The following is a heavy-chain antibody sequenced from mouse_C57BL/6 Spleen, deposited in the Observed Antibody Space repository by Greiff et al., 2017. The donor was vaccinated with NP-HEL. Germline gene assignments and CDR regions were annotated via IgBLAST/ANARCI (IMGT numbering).Heavy chain of an antibody. V-gene: IGHV5-6*01. Sequence: EVQGVESGGDLVKPGGSLKLSCAASGFTFSSYGMSWVRQTPDKRLEWVATISSGGSYTYYPDSVKGRFTISRDNAKNTLYLQMSRLKSEDTAMYYCARHTDGLFDYWGQGTTLTVSS. CDR2: ISSGGSYT. J-gene: IGHJ2*01. D-gene: IGHD2-3*01. CDR1: GFTFSSYG. CDR3: ARHTDGLFDY.